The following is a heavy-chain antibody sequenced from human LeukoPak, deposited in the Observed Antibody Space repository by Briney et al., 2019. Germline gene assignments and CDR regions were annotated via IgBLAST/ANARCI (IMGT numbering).Heavy chain of an antibody. CDR3: ARTPPPKGEPFDY. CDR2: IYYSGST. CDR1: GGSLSSYY. J-gene: IGHJ4*02. D-gene: IGHD1-14*01. V-gene: IGHV4-59*01. Sequence: PSETLSLTCTVSGGSLSSYYWSWIRQHPGKGLEGIGYIYYSGSTNYNPSLKSRVTISVDTSKNQFSLKLSSVTAADTGVYYCARTPPPKGEPFDYWGQGTLVTVSS.